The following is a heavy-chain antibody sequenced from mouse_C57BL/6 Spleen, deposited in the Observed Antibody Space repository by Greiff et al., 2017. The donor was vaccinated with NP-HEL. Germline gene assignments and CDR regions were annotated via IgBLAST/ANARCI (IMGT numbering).Heavy chain of an antibody. CDR1: GFTFSSYT. CDR2: ISGGGGNT. J-gene: IGHJ4*01. V-gene: IGHV5-9*01. Sequence: DVKLVESGGGLVKPGGSLKLSCAASGFTFSSYTMSWVRQTPEKRLEWVATISGGGGNTYYPDSVKGRFTISRDNAKNTLYLQMSSLRSEDTALYYCARQQEDYAMDYWGQGTSVTVSS. CDR3: ARQQEDYAMDY.